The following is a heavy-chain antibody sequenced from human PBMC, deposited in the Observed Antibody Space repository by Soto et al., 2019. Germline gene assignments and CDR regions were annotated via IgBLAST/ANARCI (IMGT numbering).Heavy chain of an antibody. J-gene: IGHJ6*03. CDR3: ARHRSLNYYMDV. Sequence: SETLSLTCTVSGGSISSYYWSWIRQPPGKGLEWIGYIYYSGSTNYNPSLKSRVTISVDTSKNQFSLKLSSVTAADTAVYYCARHRSLNYYMDVWGKGTTVTVSS. CDR2: IYYSGST. V-gene: IGHV4-59*08. CDR1: GGSISSYY.